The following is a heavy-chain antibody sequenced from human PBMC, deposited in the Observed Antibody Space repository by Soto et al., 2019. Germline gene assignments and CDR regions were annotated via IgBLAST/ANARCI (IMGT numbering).Heavy chain of an antibody. J-gene: IGHJ6*03. Sequence: QVQLVESGGGLVKPGGSLRLSCEASGFTFSDYYMSCIRQAPGRGLEWLSFIIGSSSTIYYADSVKGRFTISRDNAKNSLTLRMNSLRAEDTAVYYCARVQLDLRDPTQERYYYYMDVWGKGTTVTVSS. CDR1: GFTFSDYY. CDR2: IIGSSSTI. V-gene: IGHV3-11*01. D-gene: IGHD4-4*01. CDR3: ARVQLDLRDPTQERYYYYMDV.